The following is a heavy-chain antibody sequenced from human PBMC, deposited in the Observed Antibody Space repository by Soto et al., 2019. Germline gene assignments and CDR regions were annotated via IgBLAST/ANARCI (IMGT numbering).Heavy chain of an antibody. D-gene: IGHD1-26*01. CDR3: ARVGQGAWYFDL. V-gene: IGHV3-74*01. J-gene: IGHJ2*01. CDR1: GFTFNSYW. CDR2: INPDGRVT. Sequence: EVQLVESGGGLVQPGGSLTLSCAASGFTFNSYWMHWVRQAPGKGVVWVSRINPDGRVTNYADSVKARFTISRDNAKNTLHLQMNSLRPEDTAVYYCARVGQGAWYFDLWGRGTLVTVSS.